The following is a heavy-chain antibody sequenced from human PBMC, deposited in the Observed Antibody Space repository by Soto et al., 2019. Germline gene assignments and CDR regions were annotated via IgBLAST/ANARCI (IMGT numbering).Heavy chain of an antibody. V-gene: IGHV4-61*01. CDR3: GREEKQLSRYGGDFDY. CDR1: AGSVNTGNYY. J-gene: IGHJ4*02. Sequence: QVQLQESGPGLVKPSETLSLTCSVSAGSVNTGNYYWSWIRQPPGKGLEWIGHIYYIGTTNYNPSLNLRVHISVDKSKNQFLLKVASVTAADAAVYFFGREEKQLSRYGGDFDYWGQGILVTVSS. D-gene: IGHD3-16*01. CDR2: IYYIGTT.